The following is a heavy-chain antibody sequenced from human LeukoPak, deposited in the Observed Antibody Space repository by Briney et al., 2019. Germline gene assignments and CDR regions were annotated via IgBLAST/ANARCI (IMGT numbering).Heavy chain of an antibody. D-gene: IGHD1-26*01. CDR3: ATDSVGATGAFDY. CDR1: GGSISYYY. V-gene: IGHV4-59*12. CDR2: IYYNGNT. J-gene: IGHJ4*02. Sequence: SETLSLTCTVSGGSISYYYWSWIRQPPGKGLEWIGYIYYNGNTDYNPSLKSRVTISVDTSKNQFSLKLSSLTAADTAVYYCATDSVGATGAFDYWGQGTLVTVSS.